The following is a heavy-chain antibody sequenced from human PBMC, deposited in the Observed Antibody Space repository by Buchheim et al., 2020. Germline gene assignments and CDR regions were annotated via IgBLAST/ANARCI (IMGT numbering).Heavy chain of an antibody. Sequence: EVQLVQSGAEVKKPGESLKFSCKGSEYSFPSYWIGWVRQMPGKGLEWMGIIFPRDSDTRYSPSFQGRVTISVDTSINTAYLQWSSLEASDTAIYYCARHRSLQYLDYWGQGTL. CDR2: IFPRDSDT. D-gene: IGHD3-16*02. V-gene: IGHV5-51*01. CDR1: EYSFPSYW. CDR3: ARHRSLQYLDY. J-gene: IGHJ4*02.